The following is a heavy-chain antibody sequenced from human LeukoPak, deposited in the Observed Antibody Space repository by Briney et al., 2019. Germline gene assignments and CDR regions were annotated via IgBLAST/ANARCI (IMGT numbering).Heavy chain of an antibody. CDR2: IYSGGST. J-gene: IGHJ4*02. CDR1: GFIVSSNY. Sequence: GGSLRLSCAASGFIVSSNYISWVRQAPGKGLQWVSVIYSGGSTSYADSVKGRFTISRHDSKNTVYLQMNSLRTEDTAVYYCAKSRSSLGPSSLDYWGQGALVTVSS. V-gene: IGHV3-53*04. D-gene: IGHD6-6*01. CDR3: AKSRSSLGPSSLDY.